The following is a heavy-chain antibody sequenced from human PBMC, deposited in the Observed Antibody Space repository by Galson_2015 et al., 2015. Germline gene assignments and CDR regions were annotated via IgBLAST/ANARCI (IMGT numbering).Heavy chain of an antibody. CDR2: FDPEEGLT. D-gene: IGHD4-17*01. Sequence: SVKVSCKVSGYTQSEVPINWVRQVPGKGLEWLGGFDPEEGLTTYAQKFEDRFTMTEVTSTHTGFMQLSSLRSDDTAVYYCALRDYGDVGEAFNWLDPWGQGTLVTVSS. CDR1: GYTQSEVP. J-gene: IGHJ5*02. CDR3: ALRDYGDVGEAFNWLDP. V-gene: IGHV1-24*01.